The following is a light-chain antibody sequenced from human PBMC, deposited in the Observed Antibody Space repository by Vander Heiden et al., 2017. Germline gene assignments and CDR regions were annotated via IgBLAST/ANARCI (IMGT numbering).Light chain of an antibody. V-gene: IGKV1-39*01. CDR1: QTIDNL. CDR3: QQGYSIPFT. Sequence: IQMTHSPSSLSASVGDTVTITCRASQTIDNLLNWYQHQPGKAPTLLISSASNLHGGVPSRFSGSGSGTDFTLTIASLQPDDFATYSCQQGYSIPFTFGPGTKVDAK. J-gene: IGKJ3*01. CDR2: SAS.